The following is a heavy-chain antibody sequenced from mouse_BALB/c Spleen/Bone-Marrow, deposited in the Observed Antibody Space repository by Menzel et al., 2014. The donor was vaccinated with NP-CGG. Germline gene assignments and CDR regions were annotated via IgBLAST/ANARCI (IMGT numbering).Heavy chain of an antibody. CDR2: IDPANGNT. CDR3: AFYCYGSSLFAY. V-gene: IGHV14-3*02. Sequence: VQLKHSGAELVKPGASVKLSCTASGFKIKDTYMHWVKQRPEQGLEWIGRIDPANGNTKYDPKFQGKATITADTSSNTAYLQLSSLTSEDTAVYYCAFYCYGSSLFAYWGQGTLVTVSA. J-gene: IGHJ3*01. CDR1: GFKIKDTY. D-gene: IGHD1-1*01.